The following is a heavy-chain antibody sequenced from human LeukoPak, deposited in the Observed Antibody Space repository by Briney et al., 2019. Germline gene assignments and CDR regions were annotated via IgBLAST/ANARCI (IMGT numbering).Heavy chain of an antibody. J-gene: IGHJ4*02. CDR2: IWYDGSNK. CDR3: ARDLLKWVVTLIDY. V-gene: IGHV3-33*01. D-gene: IGHD6-19*01. Sequence: GGSLRLSCAASGFTFSSYGMHWVRQAPGKGLEWVAVIWYDGSNKYYADSVKGRFTISRDNSKNTLYLQMNSLRAEDTAVYYCARDLLKWVVTLIDYWGQGTLVTVSS. CDR1: GFTFSSYG.